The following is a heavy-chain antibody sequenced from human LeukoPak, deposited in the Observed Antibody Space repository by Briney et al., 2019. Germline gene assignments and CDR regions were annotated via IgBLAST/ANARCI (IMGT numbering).Heavy chain of an antibody. D-gene: IGHD1-14*01. CDR3: AKHVPRTKDY. CDR2: ISGSGGST. J-gene: IGHJ4*02. CDR1: GFTFSSYA. Sequence: GGSLRSSCAASGFTFSSYAMSWVRQAPGKGREWVSAISGSGGSTYYADAVKGRFTISRDNSKNTLYLQMNSLRAEDTAVYYCAKHVPRTKDYWGQGTLVTVSS. V-gene: IGHV3-23*01.